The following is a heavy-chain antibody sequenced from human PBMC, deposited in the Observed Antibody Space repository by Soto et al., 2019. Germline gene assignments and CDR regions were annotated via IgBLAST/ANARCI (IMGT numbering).Heavy chain of an antibody. CDR2: ISGNGAET. CDR1: GFPFSSYA. V-gene: IGHV3-23*01. CDR3: GKDRRITMVREVLRAFDS. Sequence: GGSLRLSCAASGFPFSSYAMSWVRQAPGKWLEWVSAISGNGAETAYAASVRGRFTISRDNSRDTLYLQMNSLRADDTAVYYCGKDRRITMVREVLRAFDSWGQGXLVTVYS. D-gene: IGHD3-10*01. J-gene: IGHJ4*01.